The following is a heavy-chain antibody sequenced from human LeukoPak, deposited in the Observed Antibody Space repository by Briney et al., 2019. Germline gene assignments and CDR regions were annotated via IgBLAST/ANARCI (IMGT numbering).Heavy chain of an antibody. Sequence: ASVKVSCKASGYTFTSYGISWVRQAPGQGLEWMGWINPNSGGTNYAQKFQGRVTMTRDTSISTAYMELSRLRSDDTAVYYCARGPSRRAARPVCWYFDLWGRGTLVTVSS. CDR2: INPNSGGT. D-gene: IGHD6-6*01. J-gene: IGHJ2*01. CDR1: GYTFTSYG. CDR3: ARGPSRRAARPVCWYFDL. V-gene: IGHV1-2*02.